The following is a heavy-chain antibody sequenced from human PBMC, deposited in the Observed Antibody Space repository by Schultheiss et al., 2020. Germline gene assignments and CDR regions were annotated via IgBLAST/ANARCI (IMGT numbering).Heavy chain of an antibody. CDR1: GGSFSGYY. CDR3: AGVPTTVTYENYYYYYGMDV. CDR2: INHSGST. V-gene: IGHV4-34*01. J-gene: IGHJ6*04. D-gene: IGHD4-17*01. Sequence: SQTLSLTCAVYGGSFSGYYWSWIRQPPGKGLEWIGEINHSGSTNYNPSLKSRVTISVDTSKNQFSLKLSSVTAADTAVYYCAGVPTTVTYENYYYYYGMDVWGKGTTVTVSS.